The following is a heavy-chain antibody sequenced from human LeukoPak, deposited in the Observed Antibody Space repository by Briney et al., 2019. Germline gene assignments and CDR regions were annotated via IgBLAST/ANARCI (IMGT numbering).Heavy chain of an antibody. V-gene: IGHV4-59*01. CDR2: IHYRGST. Sequence: SETLSLTCTVSGGSISSYYWSWIRQSPGEGLEWIGYIHYRGSTNYNPSLKSRVTISVDTSKNQFSLKLSSRTAADTAVYYCARSVLGYSYGLHIDYWGQGTLVTVSS. J-gene: IGHJ4*02. D-gene: IGHD5-18*01. CDR3: ARSVLGYSYGLHIDY. CDR1: GGSISSYY.